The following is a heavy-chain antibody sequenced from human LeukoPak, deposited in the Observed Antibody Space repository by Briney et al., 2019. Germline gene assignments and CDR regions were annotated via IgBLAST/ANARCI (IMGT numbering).Heavy chain of an antibody. CDR2: IIPIFGTA. CDR3: AREGPTRRSGSGYGYYYYYYMDV. V-gene: IGHV1-69*01. D-gene: IGHD3-3*01. CDR1: GGPFSSYA. J-gene: IGHJ6*03. Sequence: SVKVSCKASGGPFSSYAISWVRQAPGQGLEWRGGIIPIFGTADYAQTFQGRVTITADESTSTAYMELSSLRSEDTAVYYCAREGPTRRSGSGYGYYYYYYMDVWGKGTTVTVSS.